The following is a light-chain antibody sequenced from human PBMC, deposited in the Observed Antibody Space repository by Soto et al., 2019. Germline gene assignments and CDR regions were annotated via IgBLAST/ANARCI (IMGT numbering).Light chain of an antibody. J-gene: IGKJ2*01. CDR3: QQYSSSWYT. Sequence: EVVLTQSPDTLPLSPGERATLSCRASQSVSINSLVWYQQKPGQAPRLLIYGASNRATGIPDRFSASGSGTDFTLTISRLETEDFAMYYCQQYSSSWYTFGQGTKVEVK. CDR2: GAS. V-gene: IGKV3-20*01. CDR1: QSVSINS.